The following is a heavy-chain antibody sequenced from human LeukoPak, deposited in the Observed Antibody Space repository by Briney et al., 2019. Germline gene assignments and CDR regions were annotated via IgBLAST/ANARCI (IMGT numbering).Heavy chain of an antibody. CDR3: ARQMFLGGMDV. D-gene: IGHD2/OR15-2a*01. CDR1: GGSISSYY. J-gene: IGHJ6*02. Sequence: SETLSLTCIVSGGSISSYYWSWIRQPPGKGLEWIGYIYDSGSSYNPSLKSRVTISVDTSRNQFSLKVSSVTAADTAVYYYARQMFLGGMDVWGQGTTVTVSS. V-gene: IGHV4-59*08. CDR2: IYDSGS.